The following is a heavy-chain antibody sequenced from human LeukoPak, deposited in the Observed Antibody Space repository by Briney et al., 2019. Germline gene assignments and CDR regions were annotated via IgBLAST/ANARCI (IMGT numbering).Heavy chain of an antibody. CDR3: ARFRTWGDKAFDY. CDR2: SKNKAHSHTT. CDR1: GFTFSDHY. D-gene: IGHD2-21*02. J-gene: IGHJ4*02. Sequence: GGSLRLSCVASGFTFSDHYMDWVRQAPGKGLEWVGRSKNKAHSHTTEYAASVKNRFTISRDDLTSSLYLQMNSLRAEDTAVYYCARFRTWGDKAFDYWGQGTLVTVSS. V-gene: IGHV3-72*01.